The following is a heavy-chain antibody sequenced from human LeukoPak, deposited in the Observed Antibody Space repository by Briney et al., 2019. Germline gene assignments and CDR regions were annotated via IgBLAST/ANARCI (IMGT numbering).Heavy chain of an antibody. CDR3: ARDVTQIYYFDY. V-gene: IGHV1-2*02. CDR1: GYTFTGYY. Sequence: ASVKVSCKASGYTFTGYYMHWVRQAPGQGLEWMGWINPNSGSTNYAQKFQGRVTMTRDTSISTAYMELSRLRSDDTAVYYCARDVTQIYYFDYWGQGTLVTVSS. J-gene: IGHJ4*02. CDR2: INPNSGST.